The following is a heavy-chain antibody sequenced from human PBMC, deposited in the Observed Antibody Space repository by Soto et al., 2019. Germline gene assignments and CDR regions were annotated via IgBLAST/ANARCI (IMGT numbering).Heavy chain of an antibody. CDR3: AREGLGRGKNWFDP. CDR1: GGTFSSYA. Sequence: AASVKVSCKASGGTFSSYAISWVRQAPGQGLEWMGGIIPIFGTANYAQKFQGRVTITADESTSTAYMELSSLRSEDTAVYYCAREGLGRGKNWFDPWGQGTLVTVSS. D-gene: IGHD3-16*01. J-gene: IGHJ5*02. V-gene: IGHV1-69*13. CDR2: IIPIFGTA.